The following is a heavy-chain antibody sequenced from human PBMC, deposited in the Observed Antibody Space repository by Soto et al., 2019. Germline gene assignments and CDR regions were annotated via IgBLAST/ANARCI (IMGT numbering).Heavy chain of an antibody. CDR2: IYYSGST. CDR1: GGSISSYY. J-gene: IGHJ6*02. Sequence: ASETLSLTCTVSGGSISSYYWSWIRQPPGKGLEWIGYIYYSGSTNYNPSLKSRVTISVDTSKNQFSLKLSSVTAADTAVYYCARVWAAAGTDYYYGMDVWGQGTTVTVSS. V-gene: IGHV4-59*01. D-gene: IGHD6-13*01. CDR3: ARVWAAAGTDYYYGMDV.